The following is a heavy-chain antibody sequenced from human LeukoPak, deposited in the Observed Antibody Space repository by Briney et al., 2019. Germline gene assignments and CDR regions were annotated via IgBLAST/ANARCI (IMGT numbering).Heavy chain of an antibody. Sequence: ASVKVSCKASGYTFTSYGISWVRQAPGQGLEWMGWISAYNGNTNYAQKLQGRVTMTTDTSTSTAYMELRSLRSDDTAVYYCARDWVNYSNPRRGGFDYWGQGTLVTVSS. V-gene: IGHV1-18*01. D-gene: IGHD4-11*01. J-gene: IGHJ4*02. CDR3: ARDWVNYSNPRRGGFDY. CDR1: GYTFTSYG. CDR2: ISAYNGNT.